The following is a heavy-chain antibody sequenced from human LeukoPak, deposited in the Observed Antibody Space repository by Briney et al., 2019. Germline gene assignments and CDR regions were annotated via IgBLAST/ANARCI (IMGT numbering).Heavy chain of an antibody. CDR1: GYTFIGYY. J-gene: IGHJ4*02. CDR3: ARGIEFTISNY. D-gene: IGHD3-9*01. V-gene: IGHV1-2*02. Sequence: ASVLVSCKASGYTFIGYYMHWVRQAPGQGLEWMGWINLNSGGTNYAQKSQGRVTMTRDTSISTAYMELSSLRSDDTAVYYCARGIEFTISNYWGQGTLVTVSS. CDR2: INLNSGGT.